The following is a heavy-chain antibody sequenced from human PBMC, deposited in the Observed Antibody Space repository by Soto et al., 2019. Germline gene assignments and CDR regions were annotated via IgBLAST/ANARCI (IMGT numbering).Heavy chain of an antibody. D-gene: IGHD6-6*01. CDR1: GGSISGYY. CDR3: ARSHIVPRLFMYPYDY. Sequence: PSETLSLTCTVSGGSISGYYWSWIRQPPGKGLEWIGEINHSGSTNYNPSLKSRVTISFDTSKNQFSLKLSSVTAADTAVYYCARSHIVPRLFMYPYDYWGQGTPVTVSS. CDR2: INHSGST. V-gene: IGHV4-34*01. J-gene: IGHJ4*02.